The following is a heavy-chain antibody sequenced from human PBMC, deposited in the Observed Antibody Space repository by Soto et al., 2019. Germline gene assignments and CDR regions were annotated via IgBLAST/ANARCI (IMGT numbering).Heavy chain of an antibody. CDR1: GFTFSSYA. Sequence: GGSLRLSCAASGFTFSSYAMSWVRQAPGKGLEWVSAISGSGGNTYYADSVKGRFTISRDNSKNTLYLQMNSLRAEDTAVYYCAKDGPFGNSKPYYFDYWGQGTLVTVSS. D-gene: IGHD3-16*01. J-gene: IGHJ4*02. V-gene: IGHV3-23*01. CDR2: ISGSGGNT. CDR3: AKDGPFGNSKPYYFDY.